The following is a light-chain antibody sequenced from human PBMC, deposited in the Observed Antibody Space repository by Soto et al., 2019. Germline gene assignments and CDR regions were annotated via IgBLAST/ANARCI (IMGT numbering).Light chain of an antibody. CDR1: QSVSNNY. V-gene: IGKV3-20*01. J-gene: IGKJ2*01. CDR3: QQYGSSPPYT. CDR2: GSS. Sequence: EVVLTQSPGTLSLSPGERATLSCRASQSVSNNYFAWYQQKPGQAPRLLIFGSSDRATGIPDRFSGSSSGTEVPLTISRLEPEDFAVDYCQQYGSSPPYTFGQGTKREIK.